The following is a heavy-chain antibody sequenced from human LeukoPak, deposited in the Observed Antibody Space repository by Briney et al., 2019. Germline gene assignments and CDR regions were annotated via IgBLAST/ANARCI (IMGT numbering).Heavy chain of an antibody. CDR3: ARDRGYCSSTSCYSGYAFDI. CDR2: NSSSSSYI. J-gene: IGHJ3*02. V-gene: IGHV3-21*01. Sequence: GGSLRLSCAASGFTFSSYSMNWVRQAPGKGLEWVSSNSSSSSYIYYADSAKGRFTISRDNAKNSLYLQMNSLRAEDTAVYYCARDRGYCSSTSCYSGYAFDIWGQGTMVTVSS. CDR1: GFTFSSYS. D-gene: IGHD2-2*02.